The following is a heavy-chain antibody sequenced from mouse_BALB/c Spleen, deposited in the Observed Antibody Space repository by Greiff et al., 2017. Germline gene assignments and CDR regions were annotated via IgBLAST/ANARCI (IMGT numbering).Heavy chain of an antibody. D-gene: IGHD2-1*01. CDR2: IWTGGGT. CDR3: VRDKIYQGFAY. J-gene: IGHJ3*01. CDR1: GFSLTSYD. V-gene: IGHV2-9-2*01. Sequence: QVQLQQSGPGLVAPSQSLSITCTVSGFSLTSYDISWIRQPPGKGLEWLGVIWTGGGTNYNSAFMSRLSISKDNSKSQVFLKMNSLQTDDTAIYYCVRDKIYQGFAYWGQGTLVTVSA.